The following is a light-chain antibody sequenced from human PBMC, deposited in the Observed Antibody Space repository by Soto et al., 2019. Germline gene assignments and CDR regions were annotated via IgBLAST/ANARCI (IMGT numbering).Light chain of an antibody. Sequence: QSALTQPRSVSGSPGQSVTISCSGTNSDVGGYNSVAWCQQKPGEAPKLLLYSVSKRPSGVPDRFSGSKSGNMASLIISGLQAEDEADYYCCSFAGSSTNYVFGTGTKLTVL. CDR3: CSFAGSSTNYV. J-gene: IGLJ1*01. CDR1: NSDVGGYNS. V-gene: IGLV2-11*01. CDR2: SVS.